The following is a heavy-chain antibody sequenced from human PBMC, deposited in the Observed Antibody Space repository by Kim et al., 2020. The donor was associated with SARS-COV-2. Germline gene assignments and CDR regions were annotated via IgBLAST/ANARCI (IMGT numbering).Heavy chain of an antibody. CDR2: GRA. J-gene: IGHJ4*02. V-gene: IGHV4-4*02. D-gene: IGHD3-16*01. CDR3: ARELLAGGDY. Sequence: GRANDHTSLKSRVVISVDKTKNQFSLKLSAVTAADTAVYYCARELLAGGDYWGQGTLVTVSP.